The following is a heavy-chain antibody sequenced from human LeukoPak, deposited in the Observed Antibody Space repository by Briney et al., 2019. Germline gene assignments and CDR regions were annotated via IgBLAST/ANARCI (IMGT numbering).Heavy chain of an antibody. Sequence: GGSLRLSCAASGFTFSSYEMNWVRQAPGKGLEWVSYISSSGSTIYYADSVKGRFTISRDNAKNSLYLQMNSVRAEDTAVYYCARDLSPSDYWGQGTLVTVSS. CDR1: GFTFSSYE. CDR3: ARDLSPSDY. J-gene: IGHJ4*02. CDR2: ISSSGSTI. V-gene: IGHV3-48*03.